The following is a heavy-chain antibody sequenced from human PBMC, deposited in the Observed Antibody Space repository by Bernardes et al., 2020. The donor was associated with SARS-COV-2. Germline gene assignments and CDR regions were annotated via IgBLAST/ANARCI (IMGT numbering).Heavy chain of an antibody. CDR1: GYTFAGYY. CDR2: INPDSGDA. J-gene: IGHJ4*02. CDR3: VRYISGPRYFDY. D-gene: IGHD3-22*01. Sequence: ASVKVSCKASGYTFAGYYLHWVRQAPGQGLEWMGWINPDSGDANYAQKFQGRVTITRDTSISTAYMELSRLRSDDTAVFYCVRYISGPRYFDYWGQGTLVTVSS. V-gene: IGHV1-2*02.